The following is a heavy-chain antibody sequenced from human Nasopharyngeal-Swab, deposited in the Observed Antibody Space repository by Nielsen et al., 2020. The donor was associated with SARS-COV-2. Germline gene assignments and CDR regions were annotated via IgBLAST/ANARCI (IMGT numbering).Heavy chain of an antibody. CDR1: GFTFNNYN. V-gene: IGHV3-21*01. CDR2: ISSSSSYI. D-gene: IGHD3-10*01. J-gene: IGHJ6*02. Sequence: GEPLKISCAASGFTFNNYNFNWVRQAPGKGLEWVSSISSSSSYIYYADSVKGRFTISRDNAKNSLYLQMNSLRAEDTAVYYCARGAFGGDLHYYYGMDVWGQGTTVTVSS. CDR3: ARGAFGGDLHYYYGMDV.